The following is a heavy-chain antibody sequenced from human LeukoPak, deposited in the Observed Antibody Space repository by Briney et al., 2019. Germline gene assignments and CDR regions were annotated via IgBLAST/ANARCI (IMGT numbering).Heavy chain of an antibody. CDR3: ARVPFYYDFSVYFPGGDVFDI. V-gene: IGHV4-39*07. CDR1: GGSISSSSYY. CDR2: IYYSGST. J-gene: IGHJ3*02. D-gene: IGHD3-22*01. Sequence: PSETLSLTCTVSGGSISSSSYYWGWIRQPPGKGLEWIGSIYYSGSTYYNPSLKSRVTISVDTSKNQFSLRLSSVTAADTAVYYCARVPFYYDFSVYFPGGDVFDIWGQGTMVTVSS.